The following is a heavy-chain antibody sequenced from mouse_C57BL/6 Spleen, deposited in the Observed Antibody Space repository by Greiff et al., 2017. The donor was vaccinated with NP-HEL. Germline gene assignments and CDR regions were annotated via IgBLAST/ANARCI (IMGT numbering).Heavy chain of an antibody. D-gene: IGHD2-4*01. CDR2: INPNNGGT. V-gene: IGHV1-18*01. Sequence: DVQLQESGPELVKPGASVKIPCKASGYTFTDYNMDWVKQSHGKSLEWIGDINPNNGGTIYNQKFKGKATLTVDKSSSTAYMELRSLTSEDTAVYYCARGDYDGLSWFAYWGQGTLVTVSA. CDR1: GYTFTDYN. J-gene: IGHJ3*01. CDR3: ARGDYDGLSWFAY.